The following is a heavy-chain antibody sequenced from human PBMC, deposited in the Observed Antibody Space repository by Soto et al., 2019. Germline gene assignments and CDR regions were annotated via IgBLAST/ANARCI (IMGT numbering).Heavy chain of an antibody. CDR2: ISAYNGNT. CDR1: GYTFPSYG. CDR3: ARDSGAGYCSSTSCYDTDAFDI. Sequence: ASVKVSCKASGYTFPSYGISWVRQAPGQGLEWMGWISAYNGNTNYAQKLQGRVTMTTDTPTSTAYMELRSLRSDDTAVYYCARDSGAGYCSSTSCYDTDAFDIWGQGTMVTVSS. J-gene: IGHJ3*02. V-gene: IGHV1-18*01. D-gene: IGHD2-2*01.